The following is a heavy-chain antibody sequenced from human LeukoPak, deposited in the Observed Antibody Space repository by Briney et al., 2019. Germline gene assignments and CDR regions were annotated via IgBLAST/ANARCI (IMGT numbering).Heavy chain of an antibody. CDR1: GDTLLSGSHY. V-gene: IGHV4-39*01. Sequence: PSETLSLTCSVSGDTLLSGSHYWGWVRQSPGKGLERIGGIYDGWSAYYNPSLKSRVSISVDTSKNQFSLKLTSATSADTAVYYCATQKWQRPAAFDIWGQGTRVAVSS. CDR2: IYDGWSA. D-gene: IGHD5-24*01. CDR3: ATQKWQRPAAFDI. J-gene: IGHJ3*02.